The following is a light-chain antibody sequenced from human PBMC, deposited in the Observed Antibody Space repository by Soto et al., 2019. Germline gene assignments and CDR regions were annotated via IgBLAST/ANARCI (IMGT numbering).Light chain of an antibody. J-gene: IGKJ5*01. CDR2: AAS. CDR3: QQSYSTPPIT. Sequence: IQLTQSPSSLSSSLGDRVTITCRASQGIGSYLAWYQQKPGEAPKLLVFAASTLQSGVPSRFSGSGSGTDFTLTIRSLQTADFATYYGQQSYSTPPITFGQGTRLEIK. V-gene: IGKV1-39*01. CDR1: QGIGSY.